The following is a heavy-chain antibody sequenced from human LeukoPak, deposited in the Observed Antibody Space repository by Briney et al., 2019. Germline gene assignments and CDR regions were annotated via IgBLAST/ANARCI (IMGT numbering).Heavy chain of an antibody. D-gene: IGHD6-13*01. CDR3: AREPPYSSSWYYFDY. Sequence: SETLSLTCTVSGGSISSYYWSWIRQPAGKGLEWIGRIYTSGGTNYNPSLKSRVTMSVDTSKNQFSLKLSSVTAADTAVYYCAREPPYSSSWYYFDYWGQGTLVTVSS. CDR1: GGSISSYY. V-gene: IGHV4-4*07. CDR2: IYTSGGT. J-gene: IGHJ4*02.